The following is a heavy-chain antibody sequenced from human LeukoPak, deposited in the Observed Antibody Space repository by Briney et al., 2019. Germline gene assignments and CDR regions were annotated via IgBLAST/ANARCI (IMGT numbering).Heavy chain of an antibody. J-gene: IGHJ4*02. V-gene: IGHV4-59*01. CDR1: GGSISSDY. CDR2: IHYSGST. Sequence: SETLSLTCTVSGGSISSDYWSWIRQPPGKGLKWIGYIHYSGSTNYNPSLKSRVTISVDTSKNQFSLKLSSVIAADTAVYYCARGRYALWGQGTLVTVSS. D-gene: IGHD1-1*01. CDR3: ARGRYAL.